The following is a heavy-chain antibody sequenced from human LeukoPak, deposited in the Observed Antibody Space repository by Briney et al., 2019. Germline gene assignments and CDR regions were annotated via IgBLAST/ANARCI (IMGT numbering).Heavy chain of an antibody. CDR2: IYYSGST. Sequence: SETLSLTCTVSGGSISSGDYYWSWIRQPPGKGLEWIGYIYYSGSTYYNPSLKSRVTISVDTSKNQFSLKLSSVTAADTAVYYCARGGHSSSWYWKMEKYGMDVWGQGTTVTVSS. CDR1: GGSISSGDYY. V-gene: IGHV4-30-4*01. D-gene: IGHD6-13*01. J-gene: IGHJ6*02. CDR3: ARGGHSSSWYWKMEKYGMDV.